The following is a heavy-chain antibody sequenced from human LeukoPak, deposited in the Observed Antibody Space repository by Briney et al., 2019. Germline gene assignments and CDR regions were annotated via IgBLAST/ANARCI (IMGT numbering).Heavy chain of an antibody. V-gene: IGHV4-34*01. D-gene: IGHD5-24*01. CDR2: INHSGST. CDR3: ARVLGDGYNYFDY. CDR1: GGSFSGYY. Sequence: SETLSLTCAVYGGSFSGYYWSWIRQPPGRGLEWIGEINHSGSTNYNPSLKSRVTISVDTSKNQFSLKLSSVTAADTAVYYCARVLGDGYNYFDYWGQGTLVTVSS. J-gene: IGHJ4*02.